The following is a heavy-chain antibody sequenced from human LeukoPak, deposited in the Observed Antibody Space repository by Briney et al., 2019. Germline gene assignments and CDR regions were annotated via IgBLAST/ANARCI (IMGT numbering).Heavy chain of an antibody. D-gene: IGHD5-18*01. V-gene: IGHV3-30*02. CDR1: GFTFSSYG. CDR2: IRYDGSNK. J-gene: IGHJ4*02. Sequence: GGSLRLSCAASGFTFSSYGMHWVRQAPGKGLEWVAFIRYDGSNKYYADSVKGRFTISRDNSKNTLYLQMNSLRAEDTAVYYCAKERDTAMVTIDYWGQGTLVAVSS. CDR3: AKERDTAMVTIDY.